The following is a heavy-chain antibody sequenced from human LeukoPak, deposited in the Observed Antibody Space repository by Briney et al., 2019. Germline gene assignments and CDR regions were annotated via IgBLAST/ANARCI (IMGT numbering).Heavy chain of an antibody. D-gene: IGHD3-22*01. J-gene: IGHJ4*02. Sequence: IPGGSLRLSCAASGFTFSSYSMNCVRQAPGKGLEWVSSISSSSSYIYYADSVKGRFTISRDNAKNSLYLQMNSLRAEDTAVYYCARDASYYDSSGYSSYWGQGTLVTVSS. CDR1: GFTFSSYS. CDR2: ISSSSSYI. V-gene: IGHV3-21*01. CDR3: ARDASYYDSSGYSSY.